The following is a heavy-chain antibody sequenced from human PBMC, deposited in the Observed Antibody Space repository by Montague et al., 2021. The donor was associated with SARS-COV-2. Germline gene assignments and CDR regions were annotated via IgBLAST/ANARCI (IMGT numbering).Heavy chain of an antibody. V-gene: IGHV3-30*04. CDR2: ISYDGSNK. D-gene: IGHD3-10*01. Sequence: SLRISCAASGFTFSSYAMHWVRQAPGKGLEWVAVISYDGSNKYYADSVKGRFTISRDNSKNTLYLQMNSLRAEDTAVCYCARDGREGLLWFGELLFGWFDPWGQGTLVTVSS. CDR3: ARDGREGLLWFGELLFGWFDP. CDR1: GFTFSSYA. J-gene: IGHJ5*02.